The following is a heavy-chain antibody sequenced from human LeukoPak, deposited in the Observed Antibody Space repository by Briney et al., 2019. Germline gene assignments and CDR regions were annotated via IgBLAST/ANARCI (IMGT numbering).Heavy chain of an antibody. CDR3: ARQSGGPYNWFDP. J-gene: IGHJ5*02. CDR2: IYSDGST. V-gene: IGHV3-66*04. D-gene: IGHD2-15*01. CDR1: GFTFSSYE. Sequence: GGSLRLSCAASGFTFSSYEMNWVRQAPGKGLEWVSVIYSDGSTYYADSVKGRFTISRDKSKNTLYLQLNSLRAEDTAVYFCARQSGGPYNWFDPWGQGTLVTVSS.